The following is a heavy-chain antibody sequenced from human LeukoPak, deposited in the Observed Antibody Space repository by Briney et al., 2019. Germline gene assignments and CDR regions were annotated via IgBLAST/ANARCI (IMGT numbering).Heavy chain of an antibody. Sequence: PGGSLRLSCVASGFTFGSYWMHWVRQAPGRGLVWVSRINSDGSTTSYADSVKGRFTMSRDNAKNTLYLQMNGLRADDTAVYYCARTVAGKGNAFDIWGQGTMVTVSP. D-gene: IGHD6-19*01. V-gene: IGHV3-74*01. CDR1: GFTFGSYW. CDR3: ARTVAGKGNAFDI. J-gene: IGHJ3*02. CDR2: INSDGSTT.